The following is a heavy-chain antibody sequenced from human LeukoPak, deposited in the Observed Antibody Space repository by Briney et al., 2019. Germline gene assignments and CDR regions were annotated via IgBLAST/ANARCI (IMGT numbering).Heavy chain of an antibody. D-gene: IGHD3-22*01. CDR1: GYSFTGYY. J-gene: IGHJ4*02. CDR3: ARDVLGYDSSASD. CDR2: VNSNIGDT. Sequence: ASVKVSFKASGYSFTGYYIHWVRQAPGQGLELMGCVNSNIGDTYYAQKFRCRLAITRDKTITTVHMELSSLRSNDTAVYYCARDVLGYDSSASDWGQGTLVTVPS. V-gene: IGHV1-2*02.